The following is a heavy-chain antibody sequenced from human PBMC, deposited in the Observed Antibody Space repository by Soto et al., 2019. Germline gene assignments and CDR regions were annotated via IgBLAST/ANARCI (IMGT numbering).Heavy chain of an antibody. D-gene: IGHD3-3*01. V-gene: IGHV3-15*01. J-gene: IGHJ4*02. Sequence: GGSLRLSCAASGFTFSNAWMSWVRQAPGKGLEWDGRIKSKTDGGTTDYAAPVKGRFTISRDDSKNTLYLQMNSLKTEDTAVYYCTTVGSDCWSCPAFWGQGTLVTVSS. CDR2: IKSKTDGGTT. CDR1: GFTFSNAW. CDR3: TTVGSDCWSCPAF.